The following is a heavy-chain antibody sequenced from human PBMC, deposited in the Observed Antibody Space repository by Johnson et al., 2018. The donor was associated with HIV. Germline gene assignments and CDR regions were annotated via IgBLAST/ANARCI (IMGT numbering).Heavy chain of an antibody. D-gene: IGHD6-6*01. CDR1: GLTLSAYG. CDR3: AREATGSSYAFDI. V-gene: IGHV3-30*19. Sequence: QVQLVESGGGVVQPGTSLRLSCEASGLTLSAYGLHWVRQAPGKGLEWVAVISSHGSNKYYADSVKGRFTISRDNSKNTLYLQMNSLRPEATAVYYCAREATGSSYAFDIWGQGTMVTVSS. J-gene: IGHJ3*02. CDR2: ISSHGSNK.